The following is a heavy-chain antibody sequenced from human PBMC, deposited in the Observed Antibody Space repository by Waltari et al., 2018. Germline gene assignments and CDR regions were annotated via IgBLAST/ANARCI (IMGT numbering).Heavy chain of an antibody. CDR3: ARWYYHDSSGYYYFDY. Sequence: QVQLVPSGAEVKKPGASVMVSCKPSGYTFPRYAMHWVRQAPGQRLERMGRINAGNGNAKYSQEFQGRVTNTRDTSASTAYMELSSLGSEDTAVYYCARWYYHDSSGYYYFDYWGQGTLVTVSS. CDR1: GYTFPRYA. D-gene: IGHD3-22*01. V-gene: IGHV1-3*01. J-gene: IGHJ4*02. CDR2: INAGNGNA.